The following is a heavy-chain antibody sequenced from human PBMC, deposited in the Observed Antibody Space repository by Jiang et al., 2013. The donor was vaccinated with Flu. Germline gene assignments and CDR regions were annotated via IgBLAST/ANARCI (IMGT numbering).Heavy chain of an antibody. CDR1: GGSFSGYY. CDR3: ARSYDAFDI. D-gene: IGHD1-26*01. CDR2: INHSGST. Sequence: LLKPSETLSLTCAVYGGSFSGYYWSWIRQPPGKGLEWIGEINHSGSTNYNPSLKSRVAISVDTSKNQFSLKLSSVTAADTAVYYCARSYDAFDIWGQGTMGHRLF. J-gene: IGHJ3*02. V-gene: IGHV4-34*01.